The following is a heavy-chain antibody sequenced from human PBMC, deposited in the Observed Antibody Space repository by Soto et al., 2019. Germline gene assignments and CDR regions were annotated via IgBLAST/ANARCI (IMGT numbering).Heavy chain of an antibody. D-gene: IGHD3-10*01. CDR2: IYPGDSDT. CDR1: GYSFAGYW. V-gene: IGHV5-51*01. J-gene: IGHJ3*01. Sequence: PGESLKISCXGSGYSFAGYWIGWVRQMPGKGLDWMGVIYPGDSDTRYSPSFHGQVTISADKSISTAYLQWSSLKASDTAMYFCARLPGVRGVFDGFNVWGQGTMVTVSS. CDR3: ARLPGVRGVFDGFNV.